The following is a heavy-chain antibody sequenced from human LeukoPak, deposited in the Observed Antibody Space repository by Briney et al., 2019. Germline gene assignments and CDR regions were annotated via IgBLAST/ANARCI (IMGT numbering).Heavy chain of an antibody. CDR1: GGSISSSSYY. CDR3: ARVRAMQDYYYYMDV. CDR2: IYYSGST. V-gene: IGHV4-39*07. D-gene: IGHD2-2*01. Sequence: PSETLSLTCTVSGGSISSSSYYWGWIRQPPGKGLEWIGSIYYSGSTYYNPSLKSRVTISVDTSKNQFSLKLSSVTAADTAVYYCARVRAMQDYYYYMDVWGKGTTVTISS. J-gene: IGHJ6*03.